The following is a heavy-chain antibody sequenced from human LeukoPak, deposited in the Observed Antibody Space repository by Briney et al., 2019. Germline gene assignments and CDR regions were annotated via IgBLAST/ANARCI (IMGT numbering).Heavy chain of an antibody. D-gene: IGHD2/OR15-2a*01. CDR1: GYTFTSYG. CDR2: IIPIFGTA. CDR3: ARGFSRSALKSGYYYYYYMDV. J-gene: IGHJ6*03. Sequence: SVKVSCKASGYTFTSYGISWVRQAPGQGLEWMGGIIPIFGTANYAQKFQGRVTITADESTSTAYMELSSLRSEDTAVYYCARGFSRSALKSGYYYYYYMDVWGKGTTVTISS. V-gene: IGHV1-69*13.